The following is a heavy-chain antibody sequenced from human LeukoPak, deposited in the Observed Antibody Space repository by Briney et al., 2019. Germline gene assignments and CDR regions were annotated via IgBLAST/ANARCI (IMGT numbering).Heavy chain of an antibody. CDR2: ISGSGGST. CDR3: PRYRSSSCFDY. Sequence: GGSLRLSCAASGXTFDIYAMSWVRQAPGKGPEWVSTISGSGGSTYYADSVKGRFTISRDNSKNTLYLQLNSLRAEDTAVYYCPRYRSSSCFDYWGQGTLVTVSS. J-gene: IGHJ4*02. CDR1: GXTFDIYA. D-gene: IGHD6-13*01. V-gene: IGHV3-23*01.